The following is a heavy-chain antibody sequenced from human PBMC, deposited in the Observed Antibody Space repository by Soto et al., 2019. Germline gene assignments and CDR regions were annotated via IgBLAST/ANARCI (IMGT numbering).Heavy chain of an antibody. Sequence: EVQLVESGGGLFKPGGSLRLTCVGSDFAFSNYWMHWFRQAPGKGLEWVGRIKSKTDGGTIDYAAPVEGRFTISRDDSRDTLYLQMNSLKTEDTAVYYCSSPRHSGKSVDYWGQGTLVTVSS. CDR1: DFAFSNYW. CDR2: IKSKTDGGTI. CDR3: SSPRHSGKSVDY. V-gene: IGHV3-15*07. D-gene: IGHD3-10*01. J-gene: IGHJ4*02.